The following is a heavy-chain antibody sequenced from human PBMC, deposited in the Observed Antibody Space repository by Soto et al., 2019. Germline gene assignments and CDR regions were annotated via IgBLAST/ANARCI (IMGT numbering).Heavy chain of an antibody. D-gene: IGHD6-13*01. V-gene: IGHV6-1*01. Sequence: KQSPTLSLTCAISGDSVSSNSAAWNWIRQSPSRGLEWLGRTYYRSKWYNDYAVSVKSRITINPDTSKNQFSLQLNSVTPEDTAVYYCARGNGIAAVGYYYYGMDVWGQGTTVTVSS. CDR3: ARGNGIAAVGYYYYGMDV. CDR1: GDSVSSNSAA. CDR2: TYYRSKWYN. J-gene: IGHJ6*02.